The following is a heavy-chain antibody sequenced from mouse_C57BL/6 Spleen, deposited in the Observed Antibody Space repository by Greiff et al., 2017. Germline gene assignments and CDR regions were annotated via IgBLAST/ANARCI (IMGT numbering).Heavy chain of an antibody. CDR1: GYTFTSYG. CDR3: ARRGTTVVATDYFDY. Sequence: QVQLQQSGAELARPGASVKLSCKASGYTFTSYGISWVKQRTGQGLEWIGEMYPRSGNTYYNEKFKGKATLTADKSSSTAYMELRSLTSEDSAVYFCARRGTTVVATDYFDYWGQGTTLTVSS. V-gene: IGHV1-81*01. CDR2: MYPRSGNT. J-gene: IGHJ2*01. D-gene: IGHD1-1*01.